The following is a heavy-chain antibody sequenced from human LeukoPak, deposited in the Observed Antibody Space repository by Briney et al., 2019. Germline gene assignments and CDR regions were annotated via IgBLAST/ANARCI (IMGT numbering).Heavy chain of an antibody. CDR2: IYYSGST. CDR1: GGSISSYY. V-gene: IGHV4-59*01. Sequence: SETLSLTCTVSGGSISSYYWSWIRQPPGKGLEWIGYIYYSGSTNYNPSLKSRVTISVDTSKNQFSLKLSSVTAADTAVCYCAKIRFLEWLLSPGGYFDYWGQGTLVTVSS. D-gene: IGHD3-3*01. J-gene: IGHJ4*02. CDR3: AKIRFLEWLLSPGGYFDY.